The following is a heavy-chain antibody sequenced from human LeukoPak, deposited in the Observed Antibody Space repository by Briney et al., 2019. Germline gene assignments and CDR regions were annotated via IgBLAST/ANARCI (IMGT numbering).Heavy chain of an antibody. J-gene: IGHJ6*03. CDR2: IYYSGST. CDR3: ARETSQKGAHYMDV. D-gene: IGHD3-16*01. CDR1: GYSISSGYY. Sequence: PSETLSLTCTVSGYSISSGYYWSWIRQPPGKGLEWIWYIYYSGSTSYKPSLKSRVTISVDTSKNQFSLKLRSVTAADTAVYYCARETSQKGAHYMDVWGKGTTVTISS. V-gene: IGHV4-61*01.